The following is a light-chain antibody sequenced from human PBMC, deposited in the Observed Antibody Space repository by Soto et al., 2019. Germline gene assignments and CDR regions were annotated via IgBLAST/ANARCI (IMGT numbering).Light chain of an antibody. CDR2: DVT. Sequence: QSALTQPASVSRSPGQSITISCTGTSSDLGAYNCVSWYRQDPGKAPKVMIYDVTNRPSGVSSRFSGSQSGNTASLTISGLQADDEADYYCCSYTTSNTLVFGTGTKVTV. J-gene: IGLJ1*01. CDR3: CSYTTSNTLV. CDR1: SSDLGAYNC. V-gene: IGLV2-14*01.